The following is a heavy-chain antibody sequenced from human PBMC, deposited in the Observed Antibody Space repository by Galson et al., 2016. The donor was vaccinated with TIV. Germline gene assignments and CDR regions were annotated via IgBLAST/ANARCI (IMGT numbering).Heavy chain of an antibody. V-gene: IGHV3-7*03. Sequence: SLRLSCAGSGFTFSSYWMIWVRQAPGKGLEWVANIKQDDSEIYYADSVKGRFTISRDNARNSVYLQMNSLRADDTAVYYCTRGSPFGSYSGQGILVTVPS. CDR1: GFTFSSYW. CDR2: IKQDDSEI. CDR3: TRGSPFGSY. D-gene: IGHD3-10*01. J-gene: IGHJ1*01.